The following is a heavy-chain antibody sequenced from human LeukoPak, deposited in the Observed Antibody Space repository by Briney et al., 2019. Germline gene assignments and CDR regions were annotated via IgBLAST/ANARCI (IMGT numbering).Heavy chain of an antibody. V-gene: IGHV3-9*01. D-gene: IGHD5-12*01. Sequence: PGRSLRLSCAASGFTFDDYAMHWVRQAPGKGLEWVSGISWNSGSIGYADSVKGRFTISRDNAKNSLYLQMNSLRAEDTALYYCAKDILGEVATIPPHGAFDIWGQGTMVTVSS. CDR3: AKDILGEVATIPPHGAFDI. CDR1: GFTFDDYA. J-gene: IGHJ3*02. CDR2: ISWNSGSI.